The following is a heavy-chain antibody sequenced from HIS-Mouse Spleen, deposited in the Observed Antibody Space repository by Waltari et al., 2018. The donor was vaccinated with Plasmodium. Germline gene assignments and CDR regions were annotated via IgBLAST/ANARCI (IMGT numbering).Heavy chain of an antibody. J-gene: IGHJ4*02. CDR3: ARDRITGTSYFDY. Sequence: QLQLQESGPGLVKPSETLSLTCTVSGGSISSSSYYWGWIRQPPGKGLEWIGSIYYSGGTYYNPSLKSRVTIAVDTSKNQFSLKLSSVTAADTAVYYCARDRITGTSYFDYWGQGTLVTVSS. CDR2: IYYSGGT. D-gene: IGHD1-7*01. V-gene: IGHV4-39*07. CDR1: GGSISSSSYY.